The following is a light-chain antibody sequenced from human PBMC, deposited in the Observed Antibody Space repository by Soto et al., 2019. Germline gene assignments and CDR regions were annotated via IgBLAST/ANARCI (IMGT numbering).Light chain of an antibody. V-gene: IGKV1-5*03. CDR2: KAS. Sequence: DIPMTQSPTTVSASVGDRVTITCRASQNINTWLAWYQQKPGKAPKLLILKASTLESGVPSRFSGSGSGTEFTLTISSQQPDDLGTYYCQQYNNYFWAFGQGTRVEIK. CDR3: QQYNNYFWA. J-gene: IGKJ1*01. CDR1: QNINTW.